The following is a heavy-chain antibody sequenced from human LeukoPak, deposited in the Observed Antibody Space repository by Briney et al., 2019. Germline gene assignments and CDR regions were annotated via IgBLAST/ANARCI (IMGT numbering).Heavy chain of an antibody. J-gene: IGHJ6*02. V-gene: IGHV3-9*01. CDR2: ISWNSGSI. CDR3: AKGLLWSEVYYYYGMDV. D-gene: IGHD3-10*01. Sequence: GGSLRLSCAASGFTFNDYSMHWVRQAPGKGLEGVSGISWNSGSIDYADSVKGRFSISRDNAKNSLYLQMDSLNPEDTAVYYCAKGLLWSEVYYYYGMDVWGQGTTVTVSS. CDR1: GFTFNDYS.